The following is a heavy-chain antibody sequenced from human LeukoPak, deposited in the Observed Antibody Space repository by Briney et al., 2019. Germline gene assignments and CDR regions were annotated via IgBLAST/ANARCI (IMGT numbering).Heavy chain of an antibody. J-gene: IGHJ4*02. CDR3: ARHEGGGWYNDY. CDR1: GYSFINYW. D-gene: IGHD6-19*01. CDR2: IYPGDSHT. Sequence: GESLKISCKGSGYSFINYWIGWVRRMPGTGREWMGIIYPGDSHTRYSPSFQGQVTISADKSTSTAYLQWSSLKASDTAIYYCARHEGGGWYNDYWGQGTLVTVSS. V-gene: IGHV5-51*01.